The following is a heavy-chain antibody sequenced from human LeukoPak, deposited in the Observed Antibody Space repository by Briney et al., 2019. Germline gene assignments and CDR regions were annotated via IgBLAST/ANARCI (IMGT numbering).Heavy chain of an antibody. D-gene: IGHD1-26*01. J-gene: IGHJ4*02. V-gene: IGHV1-46*01. CDR2: INLSGGST. CDR1: GYTFTNYY. Sequence: ASVKVSCKTSGYTFTNYYIHWVRQAPGQGPEWMGLINLSGGSTTYAQKFQGRVTMTRDKSTTTVYIELNRLRSEDTAVYYCAWGYGGSYLGTVHFDYWGQGTLVTVSS. CDR3: AWGYGGSYLGTVHFDY.